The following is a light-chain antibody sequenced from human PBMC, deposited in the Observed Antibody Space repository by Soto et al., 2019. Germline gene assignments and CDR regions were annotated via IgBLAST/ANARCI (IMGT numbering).Light chain of an antibody. J-gene: IGKJ4*01. CDR2: DAS. CDR3: QQRSDWPLT. Sequence: EIVLTQSPATLSLSPGERATLSCRASQSLSSYLAWYQQRRGQAPRLLIYDASRRATGIPARFSGSGSGTDFTLSISSLGPEDFAVYDCQQRSDWPLTFGGGTKVEIK. V-gene: IGKV3-11*01. CDR1: QSLSSY.